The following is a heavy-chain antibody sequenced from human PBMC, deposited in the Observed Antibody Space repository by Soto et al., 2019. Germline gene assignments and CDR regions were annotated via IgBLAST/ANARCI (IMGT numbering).Heavy chain of an antibody. CDR3: ARRRRTEMDDIVIIHDFAF. CDR2: INRNGKNR. Sequence: QVQLVESGGGLVKPGGSLRLSCAASGFTFSDYYMSWIRQAPGRGLEWLSYINRNGKNRDYADSVRGRFTNSRDNAKTSLYLEMNGLSVEDTAVYYCARRRRTEMDDIVIIHDFAFWGQGTLDTFSS. J-gene: IGHJ4*02. V-gene: IGHV3-11*01. D-gene: IGHD2-15*01. CDR1: GFTFSDYY.